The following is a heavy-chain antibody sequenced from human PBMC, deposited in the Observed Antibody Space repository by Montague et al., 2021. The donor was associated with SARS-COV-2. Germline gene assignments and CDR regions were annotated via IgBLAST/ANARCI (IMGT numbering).Heavy chain of an antibody. D-gene: IGHD6-13*01. CDR2: IKQDGSEK. CDR3: ARDPAQQLVLFSYYYYYYGMDV. CDR1: GFTFSRYW. Sequence: SLRLSCAASGFTFSRYWMSWVRQAPGKGLEWVANIKQDGSEKYYVDSVXGRFTISRDNAKNSLYLQMNSLRAEDTAVYYCARDPAQQLVLFSYYYYYYGMDVWGQGTTVTVSS. V-gene: IGHV3-7*01. J-gene: IGHJ6*02.